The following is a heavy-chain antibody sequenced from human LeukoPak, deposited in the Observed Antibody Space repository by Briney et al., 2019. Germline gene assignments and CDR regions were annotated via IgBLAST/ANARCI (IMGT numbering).Heavy chain of an antibody. Sequence: GESLKISCKGSGYSFTSYWIGWVRQMPGKGLECMGIIYPADSDTRYSPSFRGQVTISADKSVTTAYLQWNSLKASDTAIYYCARLGGSGNFDGFDIWGQGTMVTVSS. J-gene: IGHJ3*02. CDR3: ARLGGSGNFDGFDI. D-gene: IGHD3-10*01. CDR2: IYPADSDT. CDR1: GYSFTSYW. V-gene: IGHV5-51*01.